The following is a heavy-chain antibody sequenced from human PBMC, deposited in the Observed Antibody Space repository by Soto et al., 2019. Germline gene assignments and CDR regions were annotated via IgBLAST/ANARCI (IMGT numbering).Heavy chain of an antibody. J-gene: IGHJ4*02. CDR1: GGSVSNNNW. V-gene: IGHV4-4*02. CDR3: KKNSAYALDY. D-gene: IGHD5-12*01. Sequence: QVQLQESGPGLVKPSGTLSLSCAVSGGSVSNNNWWSWVRQSPGNGLEWIGEIHHSGGTSYNPSLESRATLSVDKSKNELALRLNYVTAADTAVYYCKKNSAYALDYWGLGILGTVSS. CDR2: IHHSGGT.